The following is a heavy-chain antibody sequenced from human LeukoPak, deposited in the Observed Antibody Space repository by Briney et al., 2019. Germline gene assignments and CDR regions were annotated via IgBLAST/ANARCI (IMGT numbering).Heavy chain of an antibody. V-gene: IGHV3-7*01. CDR1: EFTFSSYW. Sequence: GGSLRLSCAASEFTFSSYWMSWVRQAPGKGLEWVANIKQDGSQIYYLDSVKGRFTVSRDNAKNSLYLQMNSLRAEDTAVYYCARLGARQMLEYWGQGTLVTVSS. J-gene: IGHJ4*02. CDR2: IKQDGSQI. D-gene: IGHD4-17*01. CDR3: ARLGARQMLEY.